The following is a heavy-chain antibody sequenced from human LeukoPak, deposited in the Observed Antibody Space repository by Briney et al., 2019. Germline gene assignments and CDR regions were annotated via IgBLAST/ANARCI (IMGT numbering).Heavy chain of an antibody. J-gene: IGHJ4*02. CDR3: ARDPLGTRPGFDY. Sequence: GRSLRLSCAASGFTFSSYAMHWVRQAPGKGLEWVAVISYDGSNKYYADSVKGRFTISRDNSKNTLYLQMNSLRAEDTDVYYCARDPLGTRPGFDYWGQGTLVTVSS. V-gene: IGHV3-30*04. D-gene: IGHD1-1*01. CDR2: ISYDGSNK. CDR1: GFTFSSYA.